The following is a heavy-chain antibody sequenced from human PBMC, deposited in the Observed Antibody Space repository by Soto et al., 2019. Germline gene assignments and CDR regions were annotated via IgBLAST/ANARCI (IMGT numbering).Heavy chain of an antibody. D-gene: IGHD1-26*01. V-gene: IGHV3-30*18. Sequence: GVSLRLSCAASGFTFSSYGMHWVRQAPGKGLEWVAVISYDGSNKYYADSVKGRFTISRDNSKNTLYLQMNSLRAEDTAVYYCAKDGGSYYRGYFDYWGQGTLVTVSS. CDR1: GFTFSSYG. CDR3: AKDGGSYYRGYFDY. CDR2: ISYDGSNK. J-gene: IGHJ4*02.